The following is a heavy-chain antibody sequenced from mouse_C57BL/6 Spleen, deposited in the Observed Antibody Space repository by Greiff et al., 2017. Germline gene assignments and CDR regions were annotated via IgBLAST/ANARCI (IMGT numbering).Heavy chain of an antibody. V-gene: IGHV1-80*01. CDR2: IYPGDGDT. J-gene: IGHJ4*01. D-gene: IGHD5-1*01. CDR1: GYAFSSYW. Sequence: QVQLQQSGAELVKPGASVKISCKASGYAFSSYWMNWVKQRPGKGLEWIGQIYPGDGDTNYNGKFKGKATLTADRSSSTAYMQLRSLTSEDSAVYFCARSFSTHYYAMDYWGQGTSVTVSS. CDR3: ARSFSTHYYAMDY.